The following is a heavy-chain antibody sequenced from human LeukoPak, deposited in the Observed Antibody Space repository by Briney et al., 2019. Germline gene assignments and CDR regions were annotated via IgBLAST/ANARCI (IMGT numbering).Heavy chain of an antibody. CDR3: ARGLRYFDWLYLETYYYYGMDV. CDR2: MNPNSGNT. D-gene: IGHD3-9*01. V-gene: IGHV1-8*01. Sequence: ASVKVSCKASGYTFTSYDINWVRQAAGQRLEWMGWMNPNSGNTGYAQKFQGRVTMTRNTSISTAYMELSSLRSEDTAVYYCARGLRYFDWLYLETYYYYGMDVWGQGTTVTVSS. J-gene: IGHJ6*02. CDR1: GYTFTSYD.